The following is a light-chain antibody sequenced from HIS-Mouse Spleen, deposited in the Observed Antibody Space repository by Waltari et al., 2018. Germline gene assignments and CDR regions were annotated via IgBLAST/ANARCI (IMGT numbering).Light chain of an antibody. CDR3: NSRDSSGNHVV. Sequence: SSELTQDPAVSVALGQTVRITCQGDSLRSYYASWYQQKPGQAPVLVIYGKNNRPSGIPDRFSGSSSGKTASLTITGAQAEDEAEYYCNSRDSSGNHVVFGGGTKLTVL. J-gene: IGLJ2*01. CDR1: SLRSYY. V-gene: IGLV3-19*01. CDR2: GKN.